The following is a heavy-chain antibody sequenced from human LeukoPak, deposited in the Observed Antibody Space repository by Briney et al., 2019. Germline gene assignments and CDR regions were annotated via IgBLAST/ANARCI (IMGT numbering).Heavy chain of an antibody. J-gene: IGHJ4*02. CDR1: RFTFSSYA. CDR3: ATTRYNYGYYFDY. CDR2: ISGSGGNT. Sequence: GGSLRLSCAASRFTFSSYAMSWVRQAPGKGLKWVSVISGSGGNTYYADSVKGRFTISRDNSKNTLNLQMNSLRVEDTAVYYCATTRYNYGYYFDYWGQGTLVTVSS. D-gene: IGHD3-10*01. V-gene: IGHV3-23*01.